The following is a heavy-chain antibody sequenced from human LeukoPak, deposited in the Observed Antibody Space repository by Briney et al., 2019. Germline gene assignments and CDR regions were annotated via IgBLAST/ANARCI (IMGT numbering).Heavy chain of an antibody. Sequence: GGSLRLSCAASGFTFSSYWMHWVRQAPGKGLEWVANINQVGSQKYYVDSVKGRFTISRDNAKNSLYLQMNSLRAEDTAVYYCARALAAAGSYWGQGTLVTVSS. CDR3: ARALAAAGSY. CDR2: INQVGSQK. D-gene: IGHD6-25*01. CDR1: GFTFSSYW. J-gene: IGHJ4*02. V-gene: IGHV3-7*01.